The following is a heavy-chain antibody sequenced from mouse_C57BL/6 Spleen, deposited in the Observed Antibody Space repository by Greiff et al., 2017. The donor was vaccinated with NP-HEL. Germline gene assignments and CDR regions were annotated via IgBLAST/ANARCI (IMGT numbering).Heavy chain of an antibody. Sequence: VQLKESGPELVKPGASVKIPCKASGYTFTDYNMDWVKQSHGKSLEWIGDINPNNGGTIYNQKFKGKATLTVDKSSSTAYMELRSLTSEDTAVYYCARWGSYSNPAWFAYWGQGTLVTVSA. J-gene: IGHJ3*01. V-gene: IGHV1-18*01. CDR3: ARWGSYSNPAWFAY. CDR2: INPNNGGT. CDR1: GYTFTDYN. D-gene: IGHD2-5*01.